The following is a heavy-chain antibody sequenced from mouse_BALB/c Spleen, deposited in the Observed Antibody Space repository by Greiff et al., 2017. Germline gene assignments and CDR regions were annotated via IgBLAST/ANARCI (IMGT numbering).Heavy chain of an antibody. CDR3: TRESYAMDY. D-gene: IGHD1-3*01. CDR1: GYTFTSYY. CDR2: INPSNGGT. Sequence: QVQLQQSGAELVKPGASVKLSCKASGYTFTSYYMYWVKQRPGQGLEWIGEINPSNGGTNFNEKFKSKATLTVDKSSSTAYMQLSSLTSEDSAVYYCTRESYAMDYWGQGTSVTVSS. J-gene: IGHJ4*01. V-gene: IGHV1S81*02.